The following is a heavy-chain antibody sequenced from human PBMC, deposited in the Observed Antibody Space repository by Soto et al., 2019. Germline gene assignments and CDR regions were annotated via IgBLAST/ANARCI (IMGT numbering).Heavy chain of an antibody. V-gene: IGHV3-23*01. Sequence: GGSLRLSCGTSGFTFSTYAMSWVRQAPGEGLERVAGISDSGDRTYHADSVKGRFTISRDNSKNTLYLQMNSLRAEDTAVYYCARGLTMIVVALDYWGQGTLVTVSS. J-gene: IGHJ4*02. CDR3: ARGLTMIVVALDY. CDR1: GFTFSTYA. CDR2: ISDSGDRT. D-gene: IGHD3-22*01.